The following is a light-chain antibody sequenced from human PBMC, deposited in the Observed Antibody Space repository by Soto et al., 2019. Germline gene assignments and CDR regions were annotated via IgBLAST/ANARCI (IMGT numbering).Light chain of an antibody. V-gene: IGKV1-5*01. Sequence: DIQMTQSPSTLSASVGDRVTITCRASQSISSWLAWYQQKPGKAPKLLIYDASSLESGVPSRFSGSGSGTELTLTISSLHPDDFATYYCQQYNSYWTFGKGTKVEIK. CDR3: QQYNSYWT. CDR1: QSISSW. J-gene: IGKJ1*01. CDR2: DAS.